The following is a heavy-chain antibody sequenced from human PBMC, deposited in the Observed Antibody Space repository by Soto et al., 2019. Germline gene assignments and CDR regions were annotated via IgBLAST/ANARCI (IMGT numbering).Heavy chain of an antibody. D-gene: IGHD4-17*01. CDR3: AKVVFGDDNWFDP. CDR2: IYDSGST. V-gene: IGHV4-31*03. Sequence: PSETLSLTCTVSGGSIGSGAYYWTWIRQHPGKGLEWIGYIYDSGSTYYNPSLESRVIMSLDTSKNQFSLKLTSVTAADTAVYYFAKVVFGDDNWFDPWGQGTLVTV. CDR1: GGSIGSGAYY. J-gene: IGHJ5*02.